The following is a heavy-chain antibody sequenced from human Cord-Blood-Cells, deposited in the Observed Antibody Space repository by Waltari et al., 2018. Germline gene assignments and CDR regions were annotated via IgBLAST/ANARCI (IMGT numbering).Heavy chain of an antibody. CDR2: IKQDGSEK. J-gene: IGHJ4*02. D-gene: IGHD6-13*01. Sequence: EVQLVESGGGLVQPGGSLRLSCAGSGFHFSSFWLGWVRQAPGKGLEWVANIKQDGSEKYYVDSVKGRFTISRDNAKNSLYLQMNSLRAEDTAVYYCARDRQQLDYWGQGTLVTVSS. CDR3: ARDRQQLDY. CDR1: GFHFSSFW. V-gene: IGHV3-7*01.